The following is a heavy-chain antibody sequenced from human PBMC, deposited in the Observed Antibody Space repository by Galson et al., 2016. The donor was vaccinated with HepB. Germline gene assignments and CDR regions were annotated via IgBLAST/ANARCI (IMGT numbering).Heavy chain of an antibody. J-gene: IGHJ4*02. Sequence: QSGAEVKKPGASLTISCTGSGYIFTSYWIAWVRQMPGKGLEWMGVIYPGGSETRYSPSFQGQVTISADKSISTAYLQWSSLKASDTAMYYCARGVGFFRDYYFDYWGQGALVTVSS. CDR1: GYIFTSYW. D-gene: IGHD1-26*01. CDR2: IYPGGSET. V-gene: IGHV5-51*01. CDR3: ARGVGFFRDYYFDY.